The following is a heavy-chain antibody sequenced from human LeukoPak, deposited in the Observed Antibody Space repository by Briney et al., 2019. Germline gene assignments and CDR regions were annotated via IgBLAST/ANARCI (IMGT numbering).Heavy chain of an antibody. J-gene: IGHJ4*02. CDR1: GFTFSSYA. CDR2: ISGSGGST. Sequence: QTGGSLRLSCAASGFTFSSYAMSWVRQAPGKGLEWVSAISGSGGSTYYADSVKGRFTISRDNSKNTLYLQMNSLRAEDTAVYYCAKDPWYSSGWYSDYWGQGTLVTVSS. CDR3: AKDPWYSSGWYSDY. V-gene: IGHV3-23*01. D-gene: IGHD6-19*01.